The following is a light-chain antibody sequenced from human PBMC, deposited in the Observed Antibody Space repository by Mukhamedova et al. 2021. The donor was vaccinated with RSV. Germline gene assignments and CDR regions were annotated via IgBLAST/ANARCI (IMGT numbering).Light chain of an antibody. CDR2: QDS. J-gene: IGLJ1*01. CDR1: KLGDKY. Sequence: SITCSGDKLGDKYACWYQQKPGQSPVLVIYQDSKRPSGIPERFSGSNSGNTATLTISGTQAMDEADYYCQAWDSSTASYVFGTGT. V-gene: IGLV3-1*01. CDR3: QAWDSSTASYV.